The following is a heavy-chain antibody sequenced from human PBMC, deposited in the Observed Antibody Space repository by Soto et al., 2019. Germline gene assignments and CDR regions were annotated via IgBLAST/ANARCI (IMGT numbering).Heavy chain of an antibody. J-gene: IGHJ4*02. Sequence: RRLSCAASGFTLSYAWMSWGRQAPGKGLIWVGRIKSKPDGGATDYAAPVKGRFTISRDDSGNTLYLQMDSLKAEDTAVYYCTTEGIYSDTTGSFDRWGQGTLVTVSS. CDR3: TTEGIYSDTTGSFDR. V-gene: IGHV3-15*01. D-gene: IGHD3-22*01. CDR2: IKSKPDGGAT. CDR1: GFTLSYAW.